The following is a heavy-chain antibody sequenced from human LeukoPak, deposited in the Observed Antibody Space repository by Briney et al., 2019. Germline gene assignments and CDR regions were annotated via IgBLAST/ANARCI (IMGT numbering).Heavy chain of an antibody. Sequence: PGGSLRLSCAASGFTFSSYSMNWVRQAPGKGLEWVSSISSSSSYIYYADSVKGRFTISRDNAKNSLYLQMNSLRAEDTAVYYCARDYSNYKGEQQPDYWGQGTLVTVSS. CDR2: ISSSSSYI. D-gene: IGHD4-4*01. CDR3: ARDYSNYKGEQQPDY. V-gene: IGHV3-21*01. CDR1: GFTFSSYS. J-gene: IGHJ4*02.